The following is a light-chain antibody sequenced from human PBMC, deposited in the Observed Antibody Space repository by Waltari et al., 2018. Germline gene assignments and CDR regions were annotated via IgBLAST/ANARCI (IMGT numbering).Light chain of an antibody. V-gene: IGKV3-15*01. J-gene: IGKJ1*01. CDR3: QQGNSWPWT. CDR2: GAS. CDR1: QSVGTH. Sequence: EIVMTQSPATLSVSPGERATLSCRASQSVGTHLAWYQQRPGQAPRLLIDGASTRATGIPARVSGSGSGTDFIRAISSLQSEDYAVYHCQQGNSWPWTFGQGSKVEIK.